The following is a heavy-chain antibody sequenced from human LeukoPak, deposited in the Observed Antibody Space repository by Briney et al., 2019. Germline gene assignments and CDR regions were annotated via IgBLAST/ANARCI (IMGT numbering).Heavy chain of an antibody. Sequence: ASVKVSCKASGYTFTGYYMHWVRQAPGQGLEWMGWINPNSGGTNYAQTFQGWVTMTRDTSISTAYMELSRLRSDDTAVYYCARESRANNWKDEWYWFDPWGQGTLVTVSS. CDR1: GYTFTGYY. V-gene: IGHV1-2*04. D-gene: IGHD1-1*01. J-gene: IGHJ5*02. CDR3: ARESRANNWKDEWYWFDP. CDR2: INPNSGGT.